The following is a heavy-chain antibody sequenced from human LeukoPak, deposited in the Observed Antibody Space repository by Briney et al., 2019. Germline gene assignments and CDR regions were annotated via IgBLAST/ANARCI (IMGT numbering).Heavy chain of an antibody. CDR2: MNPNSGNT. D-gene: IGHD6-19*01. CDR1: GYTFTSYD. V-gene: IGHV1-8*01. CDR3: ASPVAGLEGSYGMDV. J-gene: IGHJ6*02. Sequence: APVKVSCKASGYTFTSYDINWVRQATGQGLEWMGWMNPNSGNTGYAQKFQGRVTMTRNTSISTAYMELSSLRSEDTAVYYCASPVAGLEGSYGMDVWGQGTTVTVSS.